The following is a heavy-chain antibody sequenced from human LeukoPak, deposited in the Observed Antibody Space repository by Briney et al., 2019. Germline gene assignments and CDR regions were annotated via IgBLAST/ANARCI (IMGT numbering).Heavy chain of an antibody. Sequence: GRSLRLSCAASGFTFSSYSMNWVRQAPGKGLEWVSSISSSSSYIYYADSVKGRFTISRDNAKNSLYLQMNSLRAEDTAVYYCARDTLIWAWAFDIWGQGTMVTVSS. CDR2: ISSSSSYI. CDR3: ARDTLIWAWAFDI. CDR1: GFTFSSYS. J-gene: IGHJ3*02. V-gene: IGHV3-21*01. D-gene: IGHD2-15*01.